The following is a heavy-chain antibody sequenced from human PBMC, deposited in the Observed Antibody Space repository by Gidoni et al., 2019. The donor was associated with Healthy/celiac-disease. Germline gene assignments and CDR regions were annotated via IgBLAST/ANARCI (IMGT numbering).Heavy chain of an antibody. Sequence: EVQLVESGGGLVQPGGSLRLSCAAHGFPFSSYWMHWVRQAPGKGLVWVSRINSDGSSTSYADSVKGRFTISRDNAKNTLYLQMNSLRAEDTAVYYCARERAARRNWFDPWGQGTLVTVSS. D-gene: IGHD6-6*01. CDR2: INSDGSST. J-gene: IGHJ5*02. CDR3: ARERAARRNWFDP. CDR1: GFPFSSYW. V-gene: IGHV3-74*01.